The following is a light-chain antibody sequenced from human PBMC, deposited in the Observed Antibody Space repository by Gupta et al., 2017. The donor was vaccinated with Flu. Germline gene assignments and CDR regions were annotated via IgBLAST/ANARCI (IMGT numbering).Light chain of an antibody. CDR3: CSYAGTDTLGI. Sequence: QSALTQPRSVSGSPGQSVTISCTGTSSDVDHYNYVSWYQQHPGKAPKLMIYDVTKRPSGVSDRFSGSKSGNTASLTISGLQAEDEANYYCCSYAGTDTLGIFGGGTKLTVL. CDR1: SSDVDHYNY. CDR2: DVT. V-gene: IGLV2-11*01. J-gene: IGLJ2*01.